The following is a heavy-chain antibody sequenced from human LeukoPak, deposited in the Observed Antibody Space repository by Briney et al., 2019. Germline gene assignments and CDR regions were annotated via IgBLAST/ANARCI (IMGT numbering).Heavy chain of an antibody. CDR3: ARGSTYYDFWSGYRHNWFDP. V-gene: IGHV4-59*11. CDR1: GGSISSHY. D-gene: IGHD3-3*01. CDR2: IYYSGST. J-gene: IGHJ5*02. Sequence: SETLSLTCTVSGGSISSHYWNWIRQPPGKGLEWIGYIYYSGSTNYNPSLKSRVTISVDTSKNQFSLKLSSVTAADTAVYYCARGSTYYDFWSGYRHNWFDPWGQGTLVTVSS.